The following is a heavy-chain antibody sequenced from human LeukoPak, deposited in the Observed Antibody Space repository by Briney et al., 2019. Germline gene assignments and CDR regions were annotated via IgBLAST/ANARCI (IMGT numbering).Heavy chain of an antibody. CDR3: ARVRVSSHYFDS. V-gene: IGHV1-46*01. Sequence: ASVKVSCKASGGTFSSYAISWVRQAPGQGLEWMGIIDPSGGSTTYAQKFQGRVTMTRDTSTSTVYMELSSLRSEDTAVFYCARVRVSSHYFDSWGQGTLVTVSS. CDR1: GGTFSSYA. CDR2: IDPSGGST. D-gene: IGHD6-13*01. J-gene: IGHJ4*02.